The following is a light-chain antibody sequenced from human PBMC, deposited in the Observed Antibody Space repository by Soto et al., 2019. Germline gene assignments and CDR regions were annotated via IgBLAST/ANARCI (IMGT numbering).Light chain of an antibody. J-gene: IGKJ1*01. V-gene: IGKV3-11*01. CDR1: QSVTNY. CDR3: QQRYNWSWT. Sequence: EVVLTQSPATLSLSPGERATLSCWASQSVTNYLAWYQQKPGQAPSLVIYDASNRAIGIPARVSVSGSGTEFTLTISPLEPVASAAYYCQQRYNWSWTFGRGTKVVIK. CDR2: DAS.